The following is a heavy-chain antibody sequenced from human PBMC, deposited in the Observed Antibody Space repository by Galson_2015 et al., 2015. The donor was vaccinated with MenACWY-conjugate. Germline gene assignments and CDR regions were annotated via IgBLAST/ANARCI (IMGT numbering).Heavy chain of an antibody. V-gene: IGHV6-1*01. CDR1: GDSVSSNSAA. CDR2: TYYRSKWSN. CDR3: AREKVTLVRGVTPHYYYYGMDV. J-gene: IGHJ6*02. Sequence: CAISGDSVSSNSAAWNWIRQSPSRGLEWLGRTYYRSKWSNDYTVSVKSRITITPDTSKNQFSLQLKSVTPEDTAVYFCAREKVTLVRGVTPHYYYYGMDVWGQGTTVTVSS. D-gene: IGHD3-10*01.